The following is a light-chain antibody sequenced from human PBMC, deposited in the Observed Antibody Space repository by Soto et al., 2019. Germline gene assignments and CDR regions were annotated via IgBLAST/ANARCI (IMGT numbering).Light chain of an antibody. J-gene: IGKJ2*01. CDR1: QSVSSSY. CDR3: QQYGSSPGT. V-gene: IGKV3-20*01. Sequence: EIVLTQSPGTLSLSPGERATLSCRASQSVSSSYLAWYQQKPGQAPRLLIYGASSRATGIPDRFSGSGSGPYFTLTISRLGPEDFAVYYCQQYGSSPGTFGQGTKLEIK. CDR2: GAS.